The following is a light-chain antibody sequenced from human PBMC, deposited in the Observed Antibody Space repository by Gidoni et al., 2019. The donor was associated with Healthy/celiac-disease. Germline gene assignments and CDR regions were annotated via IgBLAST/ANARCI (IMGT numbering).Light chain of an antibody. Sequence: DIRMTQSPSSLSASVGDRVTITCQASQDISNYLNWYQQKPGKAPKPLIYDVSNLETGVPSRLSGSGSGIDFTSHTSSLQHEDIVTHYCQQYDNPPYTFGQGTKLEIK. CDR1: QDISNY. CDR2: DVS. V-gene: IGKV1-33*01. CDR3: QQYDNPPYT. J-gene: IGKJ2*01.